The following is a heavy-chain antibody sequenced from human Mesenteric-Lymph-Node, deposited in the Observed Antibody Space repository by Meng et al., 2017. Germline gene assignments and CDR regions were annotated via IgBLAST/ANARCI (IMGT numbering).Heavy chain of an antibody. CDR3: ARDLLGSNTSIAVF. J-gene: IGHJ4*02. CDR1: GYTFTGYY. V-gene: IGHV1-2*06. CDR2: ISPYTRVT. D-gene: IGHD3-16*01. Sequence: QVQLWQSGAGVRKPGASVEVSCKASGYTFTGYYIHWVRQAPGQGLEWMGRISPYTRVTTYAQKFQDRVTMTTDTTVSTAYMELSSLRSDDTAVYYCARDLLGSNTSIAVFWGQGTLVTVSS.